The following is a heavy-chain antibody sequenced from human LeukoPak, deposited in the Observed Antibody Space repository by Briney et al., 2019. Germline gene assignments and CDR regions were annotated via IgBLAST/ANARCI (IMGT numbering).Heavy chain of an antibody. Sequence: GGSLRLSCAASGFTFSSYSMNWVRQAPGKGLEWVANIKQDASEKYYVDSVKGRFTISRDNAKNSLYLQMNSLRAEDTAVYYCAKPLLWFGELPPMGWDVWGKGTTVTISS. J-gene: IGHJ6*04. V-gene: IGHV3-7*03. CDR1: GFTFSSYS. CDR2: IKQDASEK. CDR3: AKPLLWFGELPPMGWDV. D-gene: IGHD3-10*01.